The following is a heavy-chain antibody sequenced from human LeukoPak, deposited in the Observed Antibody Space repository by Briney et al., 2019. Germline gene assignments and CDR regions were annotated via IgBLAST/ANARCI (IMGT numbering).Heavy chain of an antibody. CDR2: INTDGTVT. CDR3: ARAPPTVTTLYYYHYYMDV. D-gene: IGHD4-11*01. CDR1: GFTFSKYW. J-gene: IGHJ6*03. V-gene: IGHV3-74*01. Sequence: GGSLRLSCAASGFTFSKYWMLWVRQAPGKGLESVSRINTDGTVTTYADSVKGRFTVSRDNADNTMFLQMNSVRDEDTAVYYCARAPPTVTTLYYYHYYMDVWGKGTTVTVSS.